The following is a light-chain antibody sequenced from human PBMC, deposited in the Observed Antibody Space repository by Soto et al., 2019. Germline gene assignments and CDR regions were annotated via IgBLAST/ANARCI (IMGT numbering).Light chain of an antibody. CDR2: DAS. J-gene: IGKJ1*01. CDR3: QQYNSPLWT. CDR1: QSISSW. V-gene: IGKV1-5*01. Sequence: DIQMNQSPSTLSASVGDRVTITCRASQSISSWLAWYQQKPGKAPKLLIYDASSLESGVPSRFSGSGSGTEFTLTISSLQPDDFATYYCQQYNSPLWTFGQGTKVEIK.